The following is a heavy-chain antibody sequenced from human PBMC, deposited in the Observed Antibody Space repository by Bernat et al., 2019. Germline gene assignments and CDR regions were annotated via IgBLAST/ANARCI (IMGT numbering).Heavy chain of an antibody. CDR3: ASGHCSGGSCYYYYYGMDV. CDR1: GFTFSSYW. D-gene: IGHD2-15*01. CDR2: INSDGSST. J-gene: IGHJ6*02. V-gene: IGHV3-74*01. Sequence: EVQLVEFGGGSVQPGGSLRLSCAASGFTFSSYWMHWVRQAPGKGLVWVSRINSDGSSTSYADSVKGRFTISRDNAKNTLYLQMNSLRAEDTAVYYCASGHCSGGSCYYYYYGMDVWGQGTTVTVSS.